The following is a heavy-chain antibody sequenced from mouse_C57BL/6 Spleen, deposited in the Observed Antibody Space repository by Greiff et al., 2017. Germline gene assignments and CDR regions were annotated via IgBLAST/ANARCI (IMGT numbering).Heavy chain of an antibody. CDR3: ARNSNYVDYFDY. J-gene: IGHJ2*01. D-gene: IGHD2-5*01. Sequence: VQLQQSGAELVMPGASVKLSCKASGYTFTSYWMHWVKQRPGQGLEWIGEIDPSDSYTNYNQKFKGKSTLTVDKSSSTAYMQLSSLTSEDSAVYYCARNSNYVDYFDYWGQGTTLTVSS. V-gene: IGHV1-69*01. CDR2: IDPSDSYT. CDR1: GYTFTSYW.